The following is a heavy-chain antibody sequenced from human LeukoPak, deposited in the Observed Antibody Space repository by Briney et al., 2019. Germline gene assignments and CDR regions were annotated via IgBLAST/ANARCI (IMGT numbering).Heavy chain of an antibody. CDR1: GFTFDDYA. Sequence: GRSLRLSCAASGFTFDDYAMHWVRQAPGKGLEGGAGISWNSGSIGYADSVKGRFTISRDNAKNSLYLQMNSLRAEDTALYYCAEGVAAAAGGGLDYWGQGTLVTVSS. CDR2: ISWNSGSI. J-gene: IGHJ4*02. D-gene: IGHD6-13*01. V-gene: IGHV3-9*01. CDR3: AEGVAAAAGGGLDY.